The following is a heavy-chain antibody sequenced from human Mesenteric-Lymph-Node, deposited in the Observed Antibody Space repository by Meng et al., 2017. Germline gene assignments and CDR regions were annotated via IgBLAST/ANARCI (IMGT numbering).Heavy chain of an antibody. V-gene: IGHV1-8*01. CDR3: ARVSLYYYGMDV. J-gene: IGHJ6*02. CDR2: MNPNSGNT. Sequence: VSVKVSCKASGYTFTSYDINWVRQATGQGLEWMGWMNPNSGNTGYAQKFQGRVTMTRNTSISTAYMELSSLRSEDTAVYYCARVSLYYYGMDVWGQGTTVTVSS. CDR1: GYTFTSYD.